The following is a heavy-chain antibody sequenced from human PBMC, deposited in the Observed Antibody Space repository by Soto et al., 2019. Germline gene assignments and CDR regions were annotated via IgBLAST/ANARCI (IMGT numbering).Heavy chain of an antibody. CDR2: IYSGGST. CDR1: GFTVSSNY. CDR3: ASQTTRDAFDI. V-gene: IGHV3-53*01. D-gene: IGHD4-17*01. Sequence: EVQLVESGGGLIQPGGSLRLSCAASGFTVSSNYMSWVRQAPGKGLEWVSVIYSGGSTYYADSVKGRFTISRDNSKNTLYLQMNGLRAEDTAVYYCASQTTRDAFDIWGQGTMVTVSS. J-gene: IGHJ3*02.